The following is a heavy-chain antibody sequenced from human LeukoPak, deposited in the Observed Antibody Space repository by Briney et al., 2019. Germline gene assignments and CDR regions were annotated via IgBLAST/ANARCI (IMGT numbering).Heavy chain of an antibody. J-gene: IGHJ4*02. D-gene: IGHD3-22*01. Sequence: PSGTLSLTCAVSGGSISSSNWWSWVRQPPGKGLEWIGEIYHSGSTNYNPPLKSRVTISVDKSKNQFSLKLSSVTAADTAVYYCARGSYDSSGYYSFFDYWGQGTLVTVSS. CDR2: IYHSGST. V-gene: IGHV4-4*02. CDR1: GGSISSSNW. CDR3: ARGSYDSSGYYSFFDY.